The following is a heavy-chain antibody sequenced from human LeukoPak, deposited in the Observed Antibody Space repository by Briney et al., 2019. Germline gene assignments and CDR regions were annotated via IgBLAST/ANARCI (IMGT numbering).Heavy chain of an antibody. CDR1: GFTFSNYE. CDR3: ASRALIEAGKGYYFDY. V-gene: IGHV3-48*03. J-gene: IGHJ4*02. Sequence: PGGSLRLSCAASGFTFSNYEMSWVRQAPGKGLEWLSYISSTATIIYYADSVKGRFTISRDNAKSSLYLQMNSLSAEDTAVYYCASRALIEAGKGYYFDYWGQGTLVTVSS. CDR2: ISSTATII. D-gene: IGHD6-13*01.